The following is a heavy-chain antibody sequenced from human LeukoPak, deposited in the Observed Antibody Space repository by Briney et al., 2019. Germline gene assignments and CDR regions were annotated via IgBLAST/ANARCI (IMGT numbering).Heavy chain of an antibody. V-gene: IGHV3-33*06. D-gene: IGHD3-22*01. J-gene: IGHJ4*02. CDR3: AKDSDYVSSGYADY. CDR2: IWYDGSNK. CDR1: GFTFSSYG. Sequence: GRSLRLSCAASGFTFSSYGMHWVRQAPGKGLEWVAVIWYDGSNKYYADSVKGRFTISRDNSKNMLYLHMNSLRAEDTAVYYCAKDSDYVSSGYADYWGQGTLVTVSS.